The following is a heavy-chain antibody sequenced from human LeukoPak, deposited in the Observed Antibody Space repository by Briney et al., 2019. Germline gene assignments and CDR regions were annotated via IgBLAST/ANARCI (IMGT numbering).Heavy chain of an antibody. J-gene: IGHJ5*02. D-gene: IGHD2-2*02. V-gene: IGHV4-31*03. CDR3: AGGNCGSTSCYTAFWFDP. CDR2: NHYSGSI. Sequence: SQTLSLTCTVSGGSISSGGYYWSWIRQHPGKGLEWIGYNHYSGSIYYNPSLKSRVTISVDTSKNQFSLKLTSVTAADTAVYHCAGGNCGSTSCYTAFWFDPWGQGTLVTVSS. CDR1: GGSISSGGYY.